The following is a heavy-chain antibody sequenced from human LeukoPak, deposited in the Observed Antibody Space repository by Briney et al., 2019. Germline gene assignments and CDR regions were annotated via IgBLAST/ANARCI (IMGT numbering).Heavy chain of an antibody. CDR2: ISWNSGSI. J-gene: IGHJ4*02. CDR1: GFTFDDYA. D-gene: IGHD1-26*01. Sequence: GGSLRLSCAASGFTFDDYAMHWVRQAPGKGLEWVSGISWNSGSIGYADSVEGRFTISRDNAKNSLYLQMNSLRAEDMALYYCAKAVGATTGGYFDYWGQGTLVTVSS. CDR3: AKAVGATTGGYFDY. V-gene: IGHV3-9*03.